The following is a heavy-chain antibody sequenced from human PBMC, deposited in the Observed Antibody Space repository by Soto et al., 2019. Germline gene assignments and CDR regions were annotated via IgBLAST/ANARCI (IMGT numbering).Heavy chain of an antibody. V-gene: IGHV4-4*07. CDR3: ARVRSSLVRGVETSLWFDT. Sequence: PSETLSLTCSVFGASIRSYYWTWVRQPAGKGLEWIGLFYSNGISNYNPSLRRRVTMSVDTSKNQVSLKLDSVTAADTARYYCARVRSSLVRGVETSLWFDTWGQATLVTVSS. D-gene: IGHD3-10*01. CDR2: FYSNGIS. CDR1: GASIRSYY. J-gene: IGHJ5*02.